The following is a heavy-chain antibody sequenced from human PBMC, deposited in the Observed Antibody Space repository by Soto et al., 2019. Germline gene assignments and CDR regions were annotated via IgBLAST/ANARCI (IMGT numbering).Heavy chain of an antibody. Sequence: EVQVLGSGGGLVQPGGSLRLSCEVSGLTISPYAMSWVRQAPGKGLEWVSAISGSGGSTYYADSVKGRFTISRDNSKKTMYLQMNSLRAEDTAVYYCAKGATGTWLDYYFDYWGQGTLVSVSS. V-gene: IGHV3-23*01. CDR3: AKGATGTWLDYYFDY. CDR2: ISGSGGST. CDR1: GLTISPYA. J-gene: IGHJ4*02. D-gene: IGHD1-1*01.